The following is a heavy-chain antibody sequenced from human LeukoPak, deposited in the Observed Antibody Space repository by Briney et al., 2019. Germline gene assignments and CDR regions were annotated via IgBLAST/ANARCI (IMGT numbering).Heavy chain of an antibody. CDR3: ARDFRVPAAAYWYFDL. J-gene: IGHJ2*01. D-gene: IGHD2-2*01. CDR1: GGSVSSGSYY. CDR2: IYYSGST. Sequence: SETLSLTCTVSGGSVSSGSYYWSWIRQPPGKELEWIGYIYYSGSTNYNPSLKSRVTISVDTSKNQFSLKLSSVTAADTAVYYCARDFRVPAAAYWYFDLWGRGTLVTVSS. V-gene: IGHV4-61*01.